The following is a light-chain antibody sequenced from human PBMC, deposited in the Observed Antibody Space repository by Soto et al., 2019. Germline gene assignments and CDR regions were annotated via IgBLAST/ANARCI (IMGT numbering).Light chain of an antibody. J-gene: IGKJ4*01. CDR3: QHYDIWPLT. CDR2: QTS. CDR1: QYINTR. Sequence: EIVLTQYTATLSSFPGDRVPLSCRASQYINTRLAWYQHRPGQAPRLLIYQTSIRAAGIPARFSGSGSGTEFTLTISDLQSEEFAVYFCQHYDIWPLTVGGGTKVDIK. V-gene: IGKV3D-15*03.